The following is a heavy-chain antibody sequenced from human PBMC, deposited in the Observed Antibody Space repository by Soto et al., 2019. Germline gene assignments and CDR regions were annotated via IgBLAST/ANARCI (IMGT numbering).Heavy chain of an antibody. V-gene: IGHV3-23*01. CDR3: AKWIAARPDYYYYMDV. J-gene: IGHJ6*03. Sequence: QLLESGGGLVQPGGSLRLSCAASGFTFSSYAMSWVRQAPGKGLEWVSTISSTGSSTYYADSVKGRLPISRDNSKNTLDPQKNSLRAEDTAVYYCAKWIAARPDYYYYMDVWGKGTTVTVSS. D-gene: IGHD6-6*01. CDR1: GFTFSSYA. CDR2: ISSTGSST.